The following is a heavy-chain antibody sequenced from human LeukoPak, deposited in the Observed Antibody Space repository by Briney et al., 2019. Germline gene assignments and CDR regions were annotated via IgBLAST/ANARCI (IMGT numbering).Heavy chain of an antibody. CDR3: ARGKKILNYYYYYMDV. CDR2: IIPIFGTA. CDR1: GGTFSSYA. J-gene: IGHJ6*03. V-gene: IGHV1-69*05. Sequence: SVKDSCKASGGTFSSYAISWVRQAPGQGLEWMGGIIPIFGTANYAQKFQGRVTITTDESTSTAYMELSSLRSEDTAVYYCARGKKILNYYYYYMDVWGKGTTVTVSS.